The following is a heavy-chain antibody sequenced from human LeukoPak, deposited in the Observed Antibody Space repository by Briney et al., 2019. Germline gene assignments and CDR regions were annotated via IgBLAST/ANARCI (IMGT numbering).Heavy chain of an antibody. J-gene: IGHJ5*02. D-gene: IGHD1-26*01. CDR3: VTVGMTSIWSYLRFDP. V-gene: IGHV3-64D*08. CDR1: GFTFSTNS. Sequence: GGSLRLSCSASGFTFSTNSMHWVRQAPGKGLEFVSAITSNGWSTYYADSVKGRFTISRDNSTKTLYITLSSLRAEDRAVYYCVTVGMTSIWSYLRFDPRGQGTLVSVSS. CDR2: ITSNGWST.